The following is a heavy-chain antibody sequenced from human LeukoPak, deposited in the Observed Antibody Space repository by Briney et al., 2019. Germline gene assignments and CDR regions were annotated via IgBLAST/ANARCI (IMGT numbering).Heavy chain of an antibody. CDR1: GYTFTSYG. V-gene: IGHV1-18*01. J-gene: IGHJ4*02. CDR3: ARGAGTGGVDY. Sequence: RRASVKVSCKASGYTFTSYGISWVRQAPGQGLEWMGWISAYNGNTNYAQKLQGRVTMTRDMSTSTVYMELSSLRSEDTAVYYCARGAGTGGVDYWGQGTLVTVSS. CDR2: ISAYNGNT. D-gene: IGHD6-19*01.